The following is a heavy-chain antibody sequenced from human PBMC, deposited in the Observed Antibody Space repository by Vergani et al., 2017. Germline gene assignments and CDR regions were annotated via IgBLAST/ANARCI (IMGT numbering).Heavy chain of an antibody. CDR2: IYTSGSS. J-gene: IGHJ4*02. D-gene: IGHD6-19*01. CDR3: AMSSGWPYFDY. Sequence: QVQLQESGPGLVKPSQTLSLTCTVSGGSINSGSYYWSWIRQPAGKGLEWIGRIYTSGSSNYNPSLMSRVTMSVDTSKNQFSLKQSSVTAADTAVYYCAMSSGWPYFDYWGQGTLVTVSS. CDR1: GGSINSGSYY. V-gene: IGHV4-61*02.